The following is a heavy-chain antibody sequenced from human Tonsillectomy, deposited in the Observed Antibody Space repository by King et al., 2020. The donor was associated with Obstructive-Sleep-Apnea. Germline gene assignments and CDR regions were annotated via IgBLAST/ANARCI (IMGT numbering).Heavy chain of an antibody. D-gene: IGHD1-1*01. CDR3: TTYWYDAGLGAFDI. V-gene: IGHV3-15*01. CDR1: GFTFDNAW. J-gene: IGHJ3*02. CDR2: IKSVTDGGTT. Sequence: VQLVESGGGLVKPGGSLRLSCAASGFTFDNAWMNWVRQAPGKGLEWLCRIKSVTDGGTTDYAAPVKGRCTISRDDSKNTLYLEMNRLKAEDTAMYYCTTYWYDAGLGAFDIWGQGTMVTVSS.